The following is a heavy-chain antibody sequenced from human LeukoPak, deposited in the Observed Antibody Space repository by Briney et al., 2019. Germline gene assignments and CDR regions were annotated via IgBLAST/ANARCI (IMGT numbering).Heavy chain of an antibody. CDR2: ISGYNGNT. J-gene: IGHJ6*02. V-gene: IGHV1-18*01. D-gene: IGHD5-18*01. CDR3: ARGYSYGSDYYYGMDV. CDR1: GYAFTSYA. Sequence: ASVKVSCKASGYAFTSYAISWVRQAPGQGLEWMGWISGYNGNTKYAQKVQGRVTMTTDTSTSTAYMELRSLRSDDTAVYYCARGYSYGSDYYYGMDVWGQGTTVTVSS.